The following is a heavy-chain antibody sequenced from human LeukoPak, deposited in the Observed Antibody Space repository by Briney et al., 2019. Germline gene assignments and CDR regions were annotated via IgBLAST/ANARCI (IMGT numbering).Heavy chain of an antibody. CDR1: GGSISSGGYS. Sequence: SETLSLTCAVSGGSISSGGYSWSWIRQPPGKGLEWIGYIYHSGSTYYNPSLKSRVTISVDRSKNQFSLKLSSVTAADTAVYYCARYAYRYNWFDPWGQGTLVTVSS. J-gene: IGHJ5*02. CDR2: IYHSGST. CDR3: ARYAYRYNWFDP. D-gene: IGHD1-14*01. V-gene: IGHV4-30-2*01.